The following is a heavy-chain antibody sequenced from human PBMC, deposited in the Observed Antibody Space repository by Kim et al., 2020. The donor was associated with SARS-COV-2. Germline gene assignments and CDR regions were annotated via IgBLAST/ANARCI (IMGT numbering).Heavy chain of an antibody. CDR1: GVSLINHW. CDR3: VRDVGQRCGSSWCKWYDP. Sequence: GGSLRLSCAASGVSLINHWMHWVRQTPGEGLVWVSLISFDGTETAYADSVKGRFTVSRDNAKNMLYLQMNNLRTEDTAVYYCVRDVGQRCGSSWCKWYDPLGRGTVVTVSA. CDR2: ISFDGTET. D-gene: IGHD6-13*01. V-gene: IGHV3-74*01. J-gene: IGHJ5*02.